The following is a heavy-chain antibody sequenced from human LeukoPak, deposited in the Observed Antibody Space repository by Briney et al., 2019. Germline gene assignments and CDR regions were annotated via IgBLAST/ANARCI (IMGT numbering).Heavy chain of an antibody. CDR2: ISDSGNT. CDR3: ARRAGDYSHPYDY. D-gene: IGHD3-22*01. Sequence: PGGSLRLSCAASGFTLSSYAMSWVRQAPGKGLEWVSAISDSGNTYHADSVKGRFTISRDNSKNTLYLQMNSLRAEDTAVYYCARRAGDYSHPYDYWGQGILVTVSS. CDR1: GFTLSSYA. J-gene: IGHJ4*02. V-gene: IGHV3-23*01.